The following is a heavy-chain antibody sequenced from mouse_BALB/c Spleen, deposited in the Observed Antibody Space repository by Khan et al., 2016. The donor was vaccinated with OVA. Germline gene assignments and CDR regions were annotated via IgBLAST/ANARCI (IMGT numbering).Heavy chain of an antibody. CDR2: IRNSGNT. V-gene: IGHV3-2*02. CDR1: GSSIPSDYA. Sequence: EVQLQQSGPGLVKPSQSLALTCTVSGSSIPSDYAWNWIRQFPGSKLEWMGYIRNSGNTSYNPSLKSRIPITRDTSKNQFFLQLNSVTTEDTATDYCARDGNWYFDVWGAGTTVTVSS. D-gene: IGHD2-1*01. J-gene: IGHJ1*01. CDR3: ARDGNWYFDV.